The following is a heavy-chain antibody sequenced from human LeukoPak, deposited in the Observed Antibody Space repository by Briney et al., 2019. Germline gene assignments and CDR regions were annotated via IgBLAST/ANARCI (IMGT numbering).Heavy chain of an antibody. D-gene: IGHD3-10*01. J-gene: IGHJ5*02. CDR2: IYYSGST. CDR3: PRRLLWFGEAGWFDP. V-gene: IGHV4-59*01. CDR1: GGSISSYY. Sequence: SETLSLTCTVSGGSISSYYWGWIRQPPGKGLEWIGYIYYSGSTNYNPSLKSRVTISVDTSKNQFSLKLSSVTAADTAVYYCPRRLLWFGEAGWFDPWGQGTLVTVSS.